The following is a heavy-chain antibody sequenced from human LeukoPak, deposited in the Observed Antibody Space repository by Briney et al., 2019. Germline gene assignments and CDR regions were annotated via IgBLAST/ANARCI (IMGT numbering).Heavy chain of an antibody. V-gene: IGHV3-74*01. Sequence: GGSLRLSCAASGFTFSKYWMLWVRQAPGKGLESVSRINTDGTVTTYADSVKGRFTVSRDNADSTMFLQMNSVRDEDTAVYYCATKQWLAPPPDSWGQGTPVTVSS. CDR3: ATKQWLAPPPDS. D-gene: IGHD6-19*01. J-gene: IGHJ4*02. CDR2: INTDGTVT. CDR1: GFTFSKYW.